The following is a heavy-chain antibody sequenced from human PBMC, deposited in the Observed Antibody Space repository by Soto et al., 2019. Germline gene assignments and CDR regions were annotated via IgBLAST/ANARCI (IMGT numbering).Heavy chain of an antibody. Sequence: PGGSLRLSCAASGFTFSNAWMSWVRQAPGKGLEWVGRIKSKTDGGTTDYAAPVKGRFTISRDDSKNMLYLQMNSLKSEDTGVYYCTTGGHCSGGRCYSVGFWGQGTLVTVSS. CDR3: TTGGHCSGGRCYSVGF. V-gene: IGHV3-15*01. CDR1: GFTFSNAW. CDR2: IKSKTDGGTT. D-gene: IGHD2-15*01. J-gene: IGHJ4*02.